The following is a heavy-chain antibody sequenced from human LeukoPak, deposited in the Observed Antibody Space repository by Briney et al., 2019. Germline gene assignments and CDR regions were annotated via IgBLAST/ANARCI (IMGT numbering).Heavy chain of an antibody. CDR2: IYYTGST. CDR1: GDSISSYY. V-gene: IGHV4-59*01. CDR3: ARGRWPQPTGDFDY. J-gene: IGHJ4*02. Sequence: SETLSLTCTVSGDSISSYYWSWIRQPPGKGLEWIGYIYYTGSTNYNPSLKSRVTISVDTSKNQFSLKLSSVTAADTAVYYCARGRWPQPTGDFDYWGQETLVTVSS. D-gene: IGHD5-24*01.